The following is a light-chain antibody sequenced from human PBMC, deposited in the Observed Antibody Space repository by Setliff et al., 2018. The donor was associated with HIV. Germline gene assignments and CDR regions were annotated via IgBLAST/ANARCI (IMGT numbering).Light chain of an antibody. CDR2: EVN. Sequence: QSVLTQPASVSGSPGQSITISCTGTSSDVGGFNYVSWYQRHPGKAPKFMIYEVNNRPSGVSNRFSGSKSGNTASLSIPGLQAEDEADYYCSSFTSNSTVIFGGGTK. CDR1: SSDVGGFNY. CDR3: SSFTSNSTVI. J-gene: IGLJ2*01. V-gene: IGLV2-14*01.